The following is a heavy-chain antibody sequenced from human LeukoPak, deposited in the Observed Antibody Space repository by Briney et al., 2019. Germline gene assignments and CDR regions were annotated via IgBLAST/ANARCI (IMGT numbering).Heavy chain of an antibody. V-gene: IGHV4-39*07. CDR3: ARGGSVRTFDY. CDR1: GGSISSSTYY. J-gene: IGHJ4*02. D-gene: IGHD6-25*01. Sequence: SETLSLTCTVSGGSISSSTYYWGWIRQPPGKGLEWIGSIYYSGSTYYNPSLKSRITISVDTSKNQFSLKLSSVTAADTAVYYCARGGSVRTFDYWGKGTLVTVSS. CDR2: IYYSGST.